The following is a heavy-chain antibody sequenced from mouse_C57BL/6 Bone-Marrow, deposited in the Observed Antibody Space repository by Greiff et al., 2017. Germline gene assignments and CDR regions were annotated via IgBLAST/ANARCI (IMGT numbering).Heavy chain of an antibody. CDR1: GFNIKDDY. Sequence: EVQLVESGAELVRPGASVKLSCTASGFNIKDDYMHWVKQRPEQGLEWIGWIDPENGETEYASKFQGKAPITADTSSNTAYLQLSGLTSEDTAVYYCTTPLRRFDYWGQGTTLTVSS. CDR3: TTPLRRFDY. V-gene: IGHV14-4*01. D-gene: IGHD2-12*01. CDR2: IDPENGET. J-gene: IGHJ2*01.